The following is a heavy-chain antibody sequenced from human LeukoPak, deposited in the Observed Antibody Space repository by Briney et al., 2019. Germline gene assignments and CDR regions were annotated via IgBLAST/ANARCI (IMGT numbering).Heavy chain of an antibody. J-gene: IGHJ5*02. CDR1: GGSFSGSY. V-gene: IGHV4-34*01. Sequence: SETLSLTCAVYGGSFSGSYWSWIRQPPGEGLEWMGEINHSGSTNYNPSLKSRVTISVDTSKNQFSLKLTSVTAADTAVFYCARESGYYDVLTGYYNQNWFDPWGQGTLVTVSS. CDR2: INHSGST. CDR3: ARESGYYDVLTGYYNQNWFDP. D-gene: IGHD3-9*01.